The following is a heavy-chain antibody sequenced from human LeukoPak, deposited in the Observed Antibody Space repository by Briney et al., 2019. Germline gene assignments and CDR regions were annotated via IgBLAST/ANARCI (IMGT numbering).Heavy chain of an antibody. CDR3: ARGSSSSSIYFDY. D-gene: IGHD6-13*01. V-gene: IGHV4-61*08. CDR1: GGSINSGDYY. J-gene: IGHJ4*02. Sequence: SETLSLTCTVSGGSINSGDYYWSWIRQPPGKGLEWIGYIYYSGSTNYNPSLKSRVTISVDTSKNQFSLKLSSVTAADTAVYYCARGSSSSSIYFDYWGQGTLVTVSS. CDR2: IYYSGST.